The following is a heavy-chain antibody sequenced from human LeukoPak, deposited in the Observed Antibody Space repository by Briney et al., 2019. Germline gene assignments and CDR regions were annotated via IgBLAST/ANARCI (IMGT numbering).Heavy chain of an antibody. J-gene: IGHJ5*02. CDR1: GFSLRSSV. Sequence: PGGALRLSCAASGFSLRSSVLNWVRHAPRKGPEWVSHINSADNVEYYTDSVRGRFTMYRDNAKDLLYLHMNSLRDEDTAVSYCARDTVNGPFVISLDLWGQGVLVTVSS. CDR3: ARDTVNGPFVISLDL. V-gene: IGHV3-48*03. CDR2: INSADNVE. D-gene: IGHD2-8*01.